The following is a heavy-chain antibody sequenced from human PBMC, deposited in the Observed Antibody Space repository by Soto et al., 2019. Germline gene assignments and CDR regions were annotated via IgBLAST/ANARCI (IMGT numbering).Heavy chain of an antibody. J-gene: IGHJ5*02. CDR2: IYYSGST. Sequence: QVQLQESGPGLVKPSQTLSLTCTVSGGSISSGGYYWGWIRQHPGKGLEWIGYIYYSGSTYYNPSLKSRVTISVDTSKNQFSLKLSSVTAADTAVYYYARWDCSGGSCSWFDPWGQGTLVTVSS. CDR3: ARWDCSGGSCSWFDP. CDR1: GGSISSGGYY. V-gene: IGHV4-31*03. D-gene: IGHD2-15*01.